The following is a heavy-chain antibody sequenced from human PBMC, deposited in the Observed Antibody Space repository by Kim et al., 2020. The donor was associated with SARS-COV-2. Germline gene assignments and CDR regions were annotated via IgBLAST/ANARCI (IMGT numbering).Heavy chain of an antibody. Sequence: GGSLRLSCAASGFTFSSYAMHWVRQAPGKGLEWVAVISYDGSNKYYADSVKGRFTISRDNSKNTLYLQMNSLRAEDTAVYYCARDLYSGSYYEWGFDYWGQGTLVTVSS. CDR3: ARDLYSGSYYEWGFDY. CDR2: ISYDGSNK. V-gene: IGHV3-30-3*01. J-gene: IGHJ4*02. D-gene: IGHD1-26*01. CDR1: GFTFSSYA.